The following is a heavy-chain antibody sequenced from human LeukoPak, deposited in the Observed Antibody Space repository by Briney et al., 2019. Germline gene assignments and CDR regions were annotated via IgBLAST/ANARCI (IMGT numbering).Heavy chain of an antibody. CDR2: ISAYNGNT. V-gene: IGHV1-18*01. D-gene: IGHD3-22*01. CDR3: ARDLFLGNYDSSGYYKY. CDR1: GYTFTSYG. J-gene: IGHJ4*02. Sequence: ASVKVSCKASGYTFTSYGISWVRQAPGQGLEWMGWISAYNGNTNYAQKLQGRVTMTTDTSTSTAYMELRSLRSDDTAVYYCARDLFLGNYDSSGYYKYWGQGTLVTVSS.